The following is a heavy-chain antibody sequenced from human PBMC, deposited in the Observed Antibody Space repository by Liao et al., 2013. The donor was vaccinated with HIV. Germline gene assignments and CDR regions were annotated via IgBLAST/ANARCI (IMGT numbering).Heavy chain of an antibody. D-gene: IGHD6-6*01. CDR1: GGSISSGSYY. Sequence: QVQLQESGPGLVKPSQTLSLTCTVSGGSISSGSYYWSWIRQPAGKGLEWIGRIYTSGSTNYNPSLKSRVTISVDTSKNQFSLMLSSVTAADTAVYYCARDLFVSSPGGYYYYYMDVWAKGTTVTVSS. V-gene: IGHV4-61*02. CDR2: IYTSGST. CDR3: ARDLFVSSPGGYYYYYMDV. J-gene: IGHJ6*03.